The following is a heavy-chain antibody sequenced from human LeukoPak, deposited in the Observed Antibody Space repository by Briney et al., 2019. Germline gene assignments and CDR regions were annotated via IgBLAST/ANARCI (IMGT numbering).Heavy chain of an antibody. J-gene: IGHJ4*02. Sequence: GGSLRLSCAASGFTFNDYYMSWIRQAPGKGLEWVSYISSSGSTIYYADSVKGRFTISRDNAKNSLYLQMNSLRAEDTAVYYCARAVIAAAGDYFDYWGQGTLVTVSS. D-gene: IGHD6-13*01. CDR2: ISSSGSTI. CDR1: GFTFNDYY. V-gene: IGHV3-11*01. CDR3: ARAVIAAAGDYFDY.